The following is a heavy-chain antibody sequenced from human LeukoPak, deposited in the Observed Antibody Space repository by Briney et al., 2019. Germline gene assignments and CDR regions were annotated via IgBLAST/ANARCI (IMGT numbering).Heavy chain of an antibody. CDR3: ARGLRHSSFFDY. CDR2: INHSGST. J-gene: IGHJ4*02. CDR1: GGSFSGYY. D-gene: IGHD6-19*01. Sequence: SETLSLTCAVYGGSFSGYYWSWIRQPPGKGLEWIGEINHSGSTNYNPSLKSRVTISVDTSKNQFSLKLSSVTAADTAVYYCARGLRHSSFFDYWGQGTLVTVSS. V-gene: IGHV4-34*01.